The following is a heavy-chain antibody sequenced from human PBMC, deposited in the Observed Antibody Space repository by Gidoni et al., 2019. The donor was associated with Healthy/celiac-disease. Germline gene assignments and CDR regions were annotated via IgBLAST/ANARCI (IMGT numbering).Heavy chain of an antibody. CDR2: ISGSGGST. V-gene: IGHV3-23*01. Sequence: EVQLLESGRGLVQPGGSLSLSCAASGFTFSSYALSLVRQAPGKGLEWVSAISGSGGSTYYADSVKGRCTISRDNSKDTLYLQMNSLRAEDTAVYYCADRRVVDVWGQGTTVTVSS. J-gene: IGHJ6*02. D-gene: IGHD2-15*01. CDR1: GFTFSSYA. CDR3: ADRRVVDV.